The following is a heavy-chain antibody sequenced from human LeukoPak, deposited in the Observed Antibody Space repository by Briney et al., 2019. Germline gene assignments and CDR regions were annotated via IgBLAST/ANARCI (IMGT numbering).Heavy chain of an antibody. D-gene: IGHD2-2*01. CDR3: ARGQRLGYCSSTSCYRLYWFDP. CDR1: GGSFSGYY. Sequence: PSETLSLTCAVYGGSFSGYYWSWIRQPPGKGLEWIGEINHSGSTNYNPSLKSRVTISVDMSKNQFSLKLSSVTAADTAVYYCARGQRLGYCSSTSCYRLYWFDPWGQGTLVTVSS. V-gene: IGHV4-34*01. J-gene: IGHJ5*02. CDR2: INHSGST.